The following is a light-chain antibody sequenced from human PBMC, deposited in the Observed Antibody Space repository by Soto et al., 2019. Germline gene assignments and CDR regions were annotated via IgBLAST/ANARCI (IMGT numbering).Light chain of an antibody. V-gene: IGKV1-39*01. CDR2: AAS. CDR3: QESYSTPLWT. J-gene: IGKJ1*01. Sequence: DIQMTQSPSSLSASVGDRVTITCRASQSISRYLHWYQHKPGKAPKLLIYAASNLQSGVPSRFGGSGSGTDFTGTISSLRPEDFATYYCQESYSTPLWTFGQGTKVEIK. CDR1: QSISRY.